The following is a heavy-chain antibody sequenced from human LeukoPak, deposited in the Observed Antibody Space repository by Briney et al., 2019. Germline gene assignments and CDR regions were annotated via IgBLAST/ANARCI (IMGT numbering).Heavy chain of an antibody. D-gene: IGHD3-22*01. CDR2: IYYSGST. V-gene: IGHV4-31*03. Sequence: SETLSLTCTVSGGSISSGGYYWSWIRQHPGKGLEWIGYIYYSGSTYYNPSLKSRVTISVDTSKNQFSLKLSSVTAADTAVYYCARASNHRHSSGYYYVGGDDAFDIWGQGTMVTVSS. J-gene: IGHJ3*02. CDR1: GGSISSGGYY. CDR3: ARASNHRHSSGYYYVGGDDAFDI.